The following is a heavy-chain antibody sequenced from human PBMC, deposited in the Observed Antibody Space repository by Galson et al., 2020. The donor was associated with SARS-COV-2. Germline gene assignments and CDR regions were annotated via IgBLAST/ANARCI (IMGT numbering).Heavy chain of an antibody. D-gene: IGHD5-18*01. Sequence: GGSLRLSCAASGFTFSSYGMHWVRQAPGKGLEWVAVIWYDGSNKYYADSVKGRFTISRDNSKNTLYLQMNSLRAEDTAVYYCARDGDTEYSYENWVEYFDYWAREPWSPSPQ. CDR2: IWYDGSNK. CDR1: GFTFSSYG. CDR3: ARDGDTEYSYENWVEYFDY. J-gene: IGHJ4*02. V-gene: IGHV3-33*01.